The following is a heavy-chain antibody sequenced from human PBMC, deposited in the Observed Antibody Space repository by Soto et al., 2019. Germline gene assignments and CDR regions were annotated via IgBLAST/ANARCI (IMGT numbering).Heavy chain of an antibody. CDR2: IYYSGST. Sequence: PSETLSLTCTVSGGSISSGDYYWTWIRQPPGKGLEWIGYIYYSGSTYYNPSFKSRVTISVDTSKNQFSLKLTSVTAADTALYYCARAIYGSSRSFDTWGQGTLVTVSS. D-gene: IGHD3-10*01. CDR1: GGSISSGDYY. CDR3: ARAIYGSSRSFDT. V-gene: IGHV4-30-4*01. J-gene: IGHJ5*02.